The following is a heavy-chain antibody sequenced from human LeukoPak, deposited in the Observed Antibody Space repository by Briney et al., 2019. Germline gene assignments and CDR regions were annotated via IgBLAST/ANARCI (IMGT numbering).Heavy chain of an antibody. J-gene: IGHJ4*02. CDR3: AREPVEMATITFIDY. V-gene: IGHV4-61*01. D-gene: IGHD5-24*01. CDR1: GGSVSSGRYY. CDR2: IYYSGST. Sequence: SETLSLTCTVSGGSVSSGRYYWSWIRQPPGKGLEWIGYIYYSGSTNYNPSLKSRVTISVDTSKNQFSLKLSSVTAADTAVYYCAREPVEMATITFIDYWGQGTLVTVSS.